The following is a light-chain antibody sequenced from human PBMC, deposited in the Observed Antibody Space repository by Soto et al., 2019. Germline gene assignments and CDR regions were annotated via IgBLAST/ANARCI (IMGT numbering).Light chain of an antibody. CDR2: HAS. CDR3: HQYASAPLT. Sequence: EIVLTQSPGTLSLSPGERAALSCRASQSVGNNFLGWYQQKPGQSHRLLIYHASNRATGIPDRFSGTASGTDFTLTISRLEPEDFAVYFCHQYASAPLTFGGGTKVEIK. CDR1: QSVGNNF. J-gene: IGKJ4*01. V-gene: IGKV3-20*01.